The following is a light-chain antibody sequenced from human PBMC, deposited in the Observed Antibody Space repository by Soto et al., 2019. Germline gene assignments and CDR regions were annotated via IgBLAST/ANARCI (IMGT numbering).Light chain of an antibody. J-gene: IGLJ2*01. CDR1: SSDVGGYKY. Sequence: QSALTKPASVSGSPGQSITISCTGTSSDVGGYKYVSWYQHHPGKAPKIMIYEVSNRPSGVSNRFSGSKSGNTASLTISGLQAEDEADYYCSSYASSTTLVFGGGTKLTVL. V-gene: IGLV2-14*01. CDR2: EVS. CDR3: SSYASSTTLV.